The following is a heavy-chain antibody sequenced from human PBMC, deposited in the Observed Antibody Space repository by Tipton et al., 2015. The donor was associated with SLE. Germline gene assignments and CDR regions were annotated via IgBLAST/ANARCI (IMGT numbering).Heavy chain of an antibody. CDR3: AGGTGAYFDH. CDR1: GFTFSSYA. D-gene: IGHD3-16*01. CDR2: ISGGGGST. Sequence: QLVQSGGGLIQSGGSLRLSCATSGFTFSSYALSWVRRAPGKGLEWVSAISGGGGSTYYADFVKGRFTISRDNSKNTLYLQMNRLRVEDTAVYYCAGGTGAYFDHWGQGTLVTVSS. J-gene: IGHJ4*02. V-gene: IGHV3-23*04.